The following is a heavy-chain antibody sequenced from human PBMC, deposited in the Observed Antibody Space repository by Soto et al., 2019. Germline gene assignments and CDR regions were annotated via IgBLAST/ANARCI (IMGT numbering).Heavy chain of an antibody. D-gene: IGHD1-20*01. V-gene: IGHV4-4*08. Sequence: QVQLQESGPGLVKPSETLSLTCAVSGGSITHYYWAWIRQPPGQGLEWIAYIYNSVNTKYNHALKCRVSILMDTSKRQFYLKLSSVNAADTAVYYCARDLNGVLTDMRDPGGMDFWVRGTTVTGYS. CDR1: GGSITHYY. CDR2: IYNSVNT. CDR3: ARDLNGVLTDMRDPGGMDF. J-gene: IGHJ6*04.